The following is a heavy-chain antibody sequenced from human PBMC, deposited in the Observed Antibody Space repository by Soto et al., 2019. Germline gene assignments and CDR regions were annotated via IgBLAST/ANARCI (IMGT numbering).Heavy chain of an antibody. D-gene: IGHD6-13*01. CDR2: ISFDGSTT. V-gene: IGHV3-30-3*01. CDR1: GFTFSIYA. CDR3: ANLLNVAAAGTPHYYGVDV. J-gene: IGHJ6*02. Sequence: PGGSLRLSCAASGFTFSIYAMNWVRQAPGKGLEWVAFISFDGSTTYYADSVKGRFTISRDNSRNTVYLQMNNLRPGDAAVYHCANLLNVAAAGTPHYYGVDVWGQGTTVTVSS.